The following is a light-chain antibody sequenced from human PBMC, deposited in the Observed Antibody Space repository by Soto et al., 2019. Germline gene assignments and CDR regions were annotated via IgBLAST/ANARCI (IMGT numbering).Light chain of an antibody. Sequence: DIQMTQSPPALSASVGDRVTITCRAGQNIDNYLNWYQHKPGKAPELLIHDASSLQSGVPSRFSGSGSGTDFTLTISSLQPEDFAVYYCQQSYSSPPTFGQGTKVEIK. J-gene: IGKJ1*01. V-gene: IGKV1-39*01. CDR3: QQSYSSPPT. CDR2: DAS. CDR1: QNIDNY.